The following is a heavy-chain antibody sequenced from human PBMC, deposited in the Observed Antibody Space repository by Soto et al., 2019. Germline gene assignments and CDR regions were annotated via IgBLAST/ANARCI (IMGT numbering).Heavy chain of an antibody. CDR3: AREGLTGTIGLYYYYGMDV. Sequence: QVQLQESGPGLVKPSETLSLPCTVSGCSISSYYWSCIRQPPGKGLELIGYIYYSGSTNYNPSLKSRVTISVDTSKNQFSLRLSSVTAAATAVYYCAREGLTGTIGLYYYYGMDVWGQGTTVTVSS. D-gene: IGHD1-7*01. CDR2: IYYSGST. CDR1: GCSISSYY. J-gene: IGHJ6*02. V-gene: IGHV4-59*01.